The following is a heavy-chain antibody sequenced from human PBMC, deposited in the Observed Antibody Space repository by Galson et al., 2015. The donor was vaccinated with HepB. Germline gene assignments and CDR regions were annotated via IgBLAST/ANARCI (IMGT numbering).Heavy chain of an antibody. J-gene: IGHJ4*02. D-gene: IGHD6-19*01. CDR3: ARGNRIAVAGTGGY. V-gene: IGHV1-3*01. CDR1: GYTFTSYA. CDR2: INADNGNT. Sequence: SVKVSCKASGYTFTSYAMHWVRQAPGQRLEWMGWINADNGNTKYSQKFQGRVTITRDTSASTAYMELSSLRSEDTAVYYCARGNRIAVAGTGGYWGQGTLVTVSS.